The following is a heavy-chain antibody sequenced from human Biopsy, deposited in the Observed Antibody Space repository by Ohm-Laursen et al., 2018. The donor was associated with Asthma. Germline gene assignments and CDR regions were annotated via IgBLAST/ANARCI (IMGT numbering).Heavy chain of an antibody. J-gene: IGHJ2*01. CDR1: GYTFTDYY. V-gene: IGHV1-2*06. D-gene: IGHD3-16*01. CDR2: IDPNSGGT. CDR3: ARIKIRIGAGTDRYFDL. Sequence: SVKVSCKASGYTFTDYYVHWVRQAPGQGLEWMGRIDPNSGGTNYAQKFLGRVTMTRDTSVNTAFMVLSRLRSDDTAVYYCARIKIRIGAGTDRYFDLWGRSTLVTVSS.